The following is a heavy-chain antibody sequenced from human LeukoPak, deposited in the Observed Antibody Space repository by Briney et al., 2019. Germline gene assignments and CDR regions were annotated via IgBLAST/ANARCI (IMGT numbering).Heavy chain of an antibody. D-gene: IGHD3-22*01. CDR1: GGSISSYY. V-gene: IGHV4-4*07. J-gene: IGHJ4*02. Sequence: SETLSLTCTVSGGSISSYYWSWIRQPAGKGLEWIGRIYTSGSTNYNPSLKSRVTISLDKSKNQFSLKLSSVTAADTAVYYCARVALYESSGHNYFDYWGQGTLVTVSS. CDR3: ARVALYESSGHNYFDY. CDR2: IYTSGST.